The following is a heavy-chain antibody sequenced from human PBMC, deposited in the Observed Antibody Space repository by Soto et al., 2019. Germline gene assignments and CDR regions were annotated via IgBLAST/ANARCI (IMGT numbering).Heavy chain of an antibody. V-gene: IGHV4-4*02. Sequence: QVQLQESGPGLVKPSGTLSLTCAVSGGSISSSNWWSWVRQPPGKGLKWIGKIYHSGSTNYNPSLNSRVTISEDKSKNQYSLTLSSVTAADTAVYYCARVYMVRGTIIRYFDYWGQGTLVTVSS. CDR3: ARVYMVRGTIIRYFDY. CDR2: IYHSGST. CDR1: GGSISSSNW. J-gene: IGHJ4*02. D-gene: IGHD3-10*01.